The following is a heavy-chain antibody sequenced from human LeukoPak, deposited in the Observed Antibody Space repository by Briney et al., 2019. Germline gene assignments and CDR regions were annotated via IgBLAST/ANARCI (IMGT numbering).Heavy chain of an antibody. D-gene: IGHD3-10*02. CDR1: GGSFSGYY. CDR3: ARRMFGEFDY. J-gene: IGHJ4*02. Sequence: SETLSLTCAVYGGSFSGYYWSWIRQPPGKGLEWIGEINHSGSTNYNPSLKSRVAISVDTSKNQFSLKLSSVTAADTAVYYCARRMFGEFDYWGQGTLVTVSS. V-gene: IGHV4-34*01. CDR2: INHSGST.